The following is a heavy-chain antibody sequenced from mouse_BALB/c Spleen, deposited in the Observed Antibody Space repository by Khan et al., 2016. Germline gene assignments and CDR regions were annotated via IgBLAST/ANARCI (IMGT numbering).Heavy chain of an antibody. CDR1: DYTFSNFW. J-gene: IGHJ4*01. Sequence: VQLQQSGAELMKPGASVKISCKATDYTFSNFWIEWVKQRPGHGLEWIGEILPGSGNTNYNDKFKGKATFTADTSSNTAYLRLSSLTSEDSAVYYCARYGKHPLYAMDYWGQGTSVTVSS. CDR3: ARYGKHPLYAMDY. D-gene: IGHD2-1*01. V-gene: IGHV1-9*01. CDR2: ILPGSGNT.